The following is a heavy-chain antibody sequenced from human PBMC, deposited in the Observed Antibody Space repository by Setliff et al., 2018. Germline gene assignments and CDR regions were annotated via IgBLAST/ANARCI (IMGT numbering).Heavy chain of an antibody. Sequence: SLTFSNYAMGWVRQPPGKGLEWIGSVYSSGSPYYNPSLKSRVTISMDTSKNQFSLKLSSVTAADTAVYYCASSGSGSYYNLDYWGQGTLVTVSS. CDR2: VYSSGSP. CDR3: ASSGSGSYYNLDY. D-gene: IGHD3-10*01. CDR1: SLTFSNYA. V-gene: IGHV4-39*01. J-gene: IGHJ4*02.